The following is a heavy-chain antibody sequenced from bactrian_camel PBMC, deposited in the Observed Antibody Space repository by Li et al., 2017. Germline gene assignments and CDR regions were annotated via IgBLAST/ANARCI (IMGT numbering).Heavy chain of an antibody. CDR1: GFTFDGAD. D-gene: IGHD3*01. CDR3: AARGLCRRQSRLFSADDQLY. J-gene: IGHJ4*01. CDR2: ITSVGST. Sequence: HVQLVESGGGSVQAGGSLRLSCTASGFTFDGADMGWYRQAPGNECEMVSTITSVGSTYYADSLKGRFTVSQDNAKSTVYLLMNSLKPEDTAKYYCAARGLCRRQSRLFSADDQLYWGHGTQVTVS. V-gene: IGHV3S55*01.